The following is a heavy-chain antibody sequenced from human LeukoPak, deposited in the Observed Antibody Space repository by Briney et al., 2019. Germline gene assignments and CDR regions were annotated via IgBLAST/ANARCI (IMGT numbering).Heavy chain of an antibody. CDR2: ISSSSSYI. D-gene: IGHD3-3*01. CDR3: VTAIFGVVILDY. CDR1: GFTFSSYS. Sequence: PGGSLRLSCAASGFTFSSYSMNWVRQAPGKGLEWVSSISSSSSYIYYADSVKGRFTISRDNATNSLYLQMNSLRAEDTAVYYCVTAIFGVVILDYWGQGTLVTVSS. J-gene: IGHJ4*02. V-gene: IGHV3-21*01.